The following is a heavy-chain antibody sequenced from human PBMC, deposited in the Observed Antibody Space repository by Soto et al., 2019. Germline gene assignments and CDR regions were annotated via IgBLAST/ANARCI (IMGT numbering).Heavy chain of an antibody. CDR3: AREPPYDFWRGLYYFDY. V-gene: IGHV3-48*02. CDR2: ISSSSSTI. CDR1: GFTFSSYS. J-gene: IGHJ4*02. Sequence: GGSLRLSCAASGFTFSSYSMNWVRQAPGKGLEWVSYISSSSSTIYYADSVKGRFTISRDNAKNSLYLQMNSLRDEDTAVYYCAREPPYDFWRGLYYFDYWGQGTLVTVSS. D-gene: IGHD3-3*01.